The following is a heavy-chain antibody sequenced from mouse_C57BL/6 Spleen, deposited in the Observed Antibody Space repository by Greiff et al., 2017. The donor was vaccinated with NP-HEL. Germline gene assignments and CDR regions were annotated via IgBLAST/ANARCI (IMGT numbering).Heavy chain of an antibody. D-gene: IGHD2-3*01. CDR3: AREDDGYYDFDY. J-gene: IGHJ2*01. Sequence: EVQLVESGPGLVKPSQSLSLTCSVTGYSITSGYYWHWIRQFPGNKLEWMGYISYDGSNNYNPSLKNRISITRDTSKNQFFLKLNSVTTEDTATYYCAREDDGYYDFDYWGQGTTLTVSS. V-gene: IGHV3-6*01. CDR2: ISYDGSN. CDR1: GYSITSGYY.